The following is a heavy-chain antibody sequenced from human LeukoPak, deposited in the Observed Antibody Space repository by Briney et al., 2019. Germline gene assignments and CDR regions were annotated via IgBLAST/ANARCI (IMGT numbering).Heavy chain of an antibody. CDR1: GFTFSSYS. J-gene: IGHJ1*01. D-gene: IGHD6-13*01. CDR2: ISSSSSTI. Sequence: GGSLRLSCAASGFTFSSYSMNWVRQAPGKGLEWVSYISSSSSTIYYADSVKGRFTISRDNAKNSLYLQMNSLRAEDTAVYYCARGQPTSYWGQGTLVTVPS. CDR3: ARGQPTSY. V-gene: IGHV3-48*01.